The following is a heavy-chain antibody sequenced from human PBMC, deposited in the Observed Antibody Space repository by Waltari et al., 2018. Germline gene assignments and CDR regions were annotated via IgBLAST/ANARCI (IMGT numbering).Heavy chain of an antibody. J-gene: IGHJ6*02. CDR3: ARDRGGYCSGGSCPNYYYYGMDV. Sequence: QVQLQESGPGLVKPSETLSLTCAVSGYSISSGYYWGWIRQPPGKGLEWIGSIYHSGRTSYNPSLKSRVTISVDTSKNQFSLKLSSVTAADTAVYYCARDRGGYCSGGSCPNYYYYGMDVWGQGTTVTVSS. CDR2: IYHSGRT. CDR1: GYSISSGYY. V-gene: IGHV4-38-2*02. D-gene: IGHD2-15*01.